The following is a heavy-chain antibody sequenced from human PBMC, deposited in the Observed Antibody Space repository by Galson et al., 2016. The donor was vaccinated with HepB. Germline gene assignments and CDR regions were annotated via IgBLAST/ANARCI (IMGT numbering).Heavy chain of an antibody. CDR2: TYYRSKWYK. CDR3: ARESRILPPMAVTGRGGMDV. D-gene: IGHD6-19*01. CDR1: GDSVSTNSAA. V-gene: IGHV6-1*01. Sequence: CAISGDSVSTNSAAWNWIRQSPSRGLEWLGRTYYRSKWYKDYSESVKSRITVNPDTSKNQFSLQLNSVTPEDTAVYYCARESRILPPMAVTGRGGMDVWGQGTTVTVSS. J-gene: IGHJ6*02.